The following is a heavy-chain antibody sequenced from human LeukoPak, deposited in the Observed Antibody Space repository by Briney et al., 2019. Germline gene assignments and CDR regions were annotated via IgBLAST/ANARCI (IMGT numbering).Heavy chain of an antibody. D-gene: IGHD3-22*01. Sequence: PGGSLRLSCAASGFTFSTYTMHWVRQAPGKGLEWVAVISVDGKIQYYADSVRGRLTISRDNSKNTLYLQMNSLRDEDTAVYYCARDVGVNMIWGQGTLVTVSS. CDR1: GFTFSTYT. J-gene: IGHJ4*02. CDR3: ARDVGVNMI. V-gene: IGHV3-30*04. CDR2: ISVDGKIQ.